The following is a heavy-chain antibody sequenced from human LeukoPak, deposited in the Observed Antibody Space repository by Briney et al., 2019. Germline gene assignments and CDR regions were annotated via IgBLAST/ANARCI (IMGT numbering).Heavy chain of an antibody. Sequence: GGSLRLSCAASGFIFSSYTMNWVRQAPGKGLEWVANIKEDGSEKYYVDSLKGRFTISRDNAKSSLSLQLNSLRAEDTAVYYCARDQGWLQFDNWGQGTLVTVSS. CDR2: IKEDGSEK. J-gene: IGHJ4*02. CDR3: ARDQGWLQFDN. D-gene: IGHD5-12*01. CDR1: GFIFSSYT. V-gene: IGHV3-7*05.